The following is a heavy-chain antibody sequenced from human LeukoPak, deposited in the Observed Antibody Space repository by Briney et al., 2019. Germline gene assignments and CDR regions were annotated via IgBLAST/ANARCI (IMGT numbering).Heavy chain of an antibody. Sequence: ASVKVSCKACGYTFTSYYMHWVRQAPGQGLEWMGIINPSGGSTSYAQKFQGRVTMTRDMSTSTVYMELSSLRSEDTAVYYCARIGRGGDFWSGYENWFDPWGQGTLVTVSS. J-gene: IGHJ5*02. CDR1: GYTFTSYY. D-gene: IGHD3-3*01. CDR2: INPSGGST. V-gene: IGHV1-46*01. CDR3: ARIGRGGDFWSGYENWFDP.